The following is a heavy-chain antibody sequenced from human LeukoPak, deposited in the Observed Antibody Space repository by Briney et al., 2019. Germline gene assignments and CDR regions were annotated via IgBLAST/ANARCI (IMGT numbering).Heavy chain of an antibody. CDR3: AKGSGDSCYSYIDY. CDR1: GFTFSSYA. CDR2: ISGSGGST. D-gene: IGHD2-15*01. V-gene: IGHV3-23*01. Sequence: PGGSLRLSCAASGFTFSSYAMSWVRQAPGKGLEWVSVISGSGGSTYYADSVKGRFTISRDNSKNTLYLQMNSLRAEDTAVYYCAKGSGDSCYSYIDYWGQGTLVTVSS. J-gene: IGHJ4*02.